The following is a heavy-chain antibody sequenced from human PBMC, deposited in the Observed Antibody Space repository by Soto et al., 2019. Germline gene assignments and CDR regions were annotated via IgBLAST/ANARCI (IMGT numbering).Heavy chain of an antibody. CDR2: IIPIFGTA. CDR3: ARDGGLGELLTYFDY. Sequence: QVQLVQSGAEVKKPGSSVKVSWKASGGTFSNYAISWVRRAPGQGLEWMGGIIPIFGTANYAQKFQGRVTITADESTSTAYMELHSLTSDDTAMYYCARDGGLGELLTYFDYWGQGTLVTVSS. CDR1: GGTFSNYA. V-gene: IGHV1-69*12. D-gene: IGHD3-10*01. J-gene: IGHJ4*02.